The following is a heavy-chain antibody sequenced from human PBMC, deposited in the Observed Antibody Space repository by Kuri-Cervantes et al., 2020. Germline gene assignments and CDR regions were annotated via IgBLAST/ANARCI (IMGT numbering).Heavy chain of an antibody. V-gene: IGHV1-69*13. Sequence: PVKVSCKASGGTFSSYAISWVRQAPGQGLEWMGGIIPIFGTANYAQKFQGRVTVTADESTSTAYMELSSLRSEDTAVYYCARGWNHTTTYYYYYGMDVWGQGTTVTVSS. D-gene: IGHD1-14*01. J-gene: IGHJ6*02. CDR3: ARGWNHTTTYYYYYGMDV. CDR2: IIPIFGTA. CDR1: GGTFSSYA.